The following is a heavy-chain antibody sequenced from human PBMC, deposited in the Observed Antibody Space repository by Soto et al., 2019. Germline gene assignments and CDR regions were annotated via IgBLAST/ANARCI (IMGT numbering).Heavy chain of an antibody. D-gene: IGHD1-7*01. Sequence: SLRLSCAASGFTFSSYAMSWVRQAPGKGLEWVSAISGSGGSTYYADSVKGRFTISRDNSKNTLYLQMNSLRAEETAVYYCAKVGTSLICSAADAFEILGQGTMVT. CDR2: ISGSGGST. J-gene: IGHJ3*02. CDR1: GFTFSSYA. CDR3: AKVGTSLICSAADAFEI. V-gene: IGHV3-23*01.